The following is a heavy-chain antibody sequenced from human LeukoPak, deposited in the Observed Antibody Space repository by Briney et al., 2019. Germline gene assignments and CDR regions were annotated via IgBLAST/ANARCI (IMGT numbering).Heavy chain of an antibody. CDR2: ISYDGSNK. Sequence: GGSLRLSCAASGFTFSSYGIHWVRQAPGKGLEWVAVISYDGSNKYYADSVKGRFTISRDNSKNTLYLQMNSLRAEDTAVYYCATSSSSWDEYFQHWGQGTLVTVSS. CDR3: ATSSSSWDEYFQH. CDR1: GFTFSSYG. V-gene: IGHV3-30*03. J-gene: IGHJ1*01. D-gene: IGHD6-13*01.